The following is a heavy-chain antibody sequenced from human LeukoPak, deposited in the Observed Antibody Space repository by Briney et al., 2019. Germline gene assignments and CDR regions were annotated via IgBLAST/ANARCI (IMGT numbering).Heavy chain of an antibody. V-gene: IGHV3-23*01. D-gene: IGHD2-2*01. Sequence: GGSLRLSRAASGFTFSSYAMSWVRQAPGKGLEWVSAISGSGGSTYYADSVKGRFTISRDNSKNTLYLQMNSLRAEDTAVYYCAKNRCSSTSCYSPIDAFFDYWGQGTLVTVSS. CDR1: GFTFSSYA. J-gene: IGHJ4*02. CDR3: AKNRCSSTSCYSPIDAFFDY. CDR2: ISGSGGST.